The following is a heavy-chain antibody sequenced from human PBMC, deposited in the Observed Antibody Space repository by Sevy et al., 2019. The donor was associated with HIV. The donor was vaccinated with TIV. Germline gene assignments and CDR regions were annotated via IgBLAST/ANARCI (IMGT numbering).Heavy chain of an antibody. J-gene: IGHJ4*02. CDR2: IRVPGGAT. Sequence: VGSLRLSCAASGFTFKNFAMNWVRQSAGKGLEWVSSIRVPGGATYYAESVQGRFTIFRDNSKSTLYLQMNSLRADDTAVYYCARGGEQWPSDYWGQGTLVTVSS. D-gene: IGHD6-19*01. V-gene: IGHV3-23*01. CDR3: ARGGEQWPSDY. CDR1: GFTFKNFA.